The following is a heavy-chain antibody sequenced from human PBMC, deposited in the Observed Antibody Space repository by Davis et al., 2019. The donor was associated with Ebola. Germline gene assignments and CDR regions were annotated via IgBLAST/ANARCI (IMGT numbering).Heavy chain of an antibody. V-gene: IGHV3-23*01. CDR1: GFTFNSYG. CDR3: AKGGTMVRGGVHDY. J-gene: IGHJ4*02. D-gene: IGHD3-10*01. Sequence: GESLKISCGTSGFTFNSYGMNWVRQAPGKGLEWVSYISGSGGNTYYADSVKGRFTISRDNSKSTLYLQMNSLRADDTAVYYCAKGGTMVRGGVHDYWGQGTLVTVSS. CDR2: ISGSGGNT.